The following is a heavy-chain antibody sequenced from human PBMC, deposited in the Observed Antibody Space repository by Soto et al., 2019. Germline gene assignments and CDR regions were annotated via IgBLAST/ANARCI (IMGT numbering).Heavy chain of an antibody. Sequence: QVQLVQSGAEVKKPGSSVKVSCKASGGTFSSYAISWVRQAPGQGLEWMGGIIPIFGTANYAQKFQGRVTITEDESTSTGYVELSSLRSEVTAVYYCASPYYYAGSGYYYRPRADAVDIWGQGTMVTVSS. D-gene: IGHD3-22*01. CDR3: ASPYYYAGSGYYYRPRADAVDI. J-gene: IGHJ3*02. CDR1: GGTFSSYA. CDR2: IIPIFGTA. V-gene: IGHV1-69*01.